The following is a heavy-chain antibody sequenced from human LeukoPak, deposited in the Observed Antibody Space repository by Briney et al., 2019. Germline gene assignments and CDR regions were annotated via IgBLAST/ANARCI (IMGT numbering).Heavy chain of an antibody. J-gene: IGHJ4*02. CDR2: ISYDGSNK. CDR3: AKDRAIDYVWGSYRYRHNYFDY. Sequence: GGSLRLSCAASGFTFSSYGMHWVRQAPGKGLEWVAVISYDGSNKYYADSVKGRFTISRDNSKNTLYLQMNSLRAEDTAVYYCAKDRAIDYVWGSYRYRHNYFDYWGQGTLVTVSS. V-gene: IGHV3-30*18. CDR1: GFTFSSYG. D-gene: IGHD3-16*02.